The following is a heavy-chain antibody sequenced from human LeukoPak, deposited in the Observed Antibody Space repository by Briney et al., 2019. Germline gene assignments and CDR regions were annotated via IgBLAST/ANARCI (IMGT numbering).Heavy chain of an antibody. D-gene: IGHD3-16*01. J-gene: IGHJ6*02. CDR3: ASLITTSVYYYGMDV. Sequence: SETLSLTCAVYGGSFSGYYWSWIRQPPGKGLEWIGEINHSGSTNYNPSLKSRVTISVDTSKNQFSLKLSSVTAADTAVYYCASLITTSVYYYGMDVWGQGTTVTVSS. CDR1: GGSFSGYY. V-gene: IGHV4-34*01. CDR2: INHSGST.